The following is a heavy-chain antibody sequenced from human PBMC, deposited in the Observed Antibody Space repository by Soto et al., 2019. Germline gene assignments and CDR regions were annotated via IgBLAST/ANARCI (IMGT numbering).Heavy chain of an antibody. J-gene: IGHJ4*02. CDR3: ARAYSGYDYFDY. V-gene: IGHV4-4*02. Sequence: SETLSLTCAVSGGSTSSNNWWNWVRQPPGKGLEWIGKIYHSGSTSYNPSLKSRVTISVDKSKNQFSLKLTSVTAADTAVYYCARAYSGYDYFDYWGQGMLVTVSS. D-gene: IGHD5-12*01. CDR1: GGSTSSNNW. CDR2: IYHSGST.